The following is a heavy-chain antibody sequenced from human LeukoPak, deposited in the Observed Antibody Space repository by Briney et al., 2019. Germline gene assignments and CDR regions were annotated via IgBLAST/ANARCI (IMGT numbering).Heavy chain of an antibody. CDR2: INHSGST. J-gene: IGHJ4*02. CDR1: GGSFSGYY. V-gene: IGHV4-34*01. CDR3: ARGIRRRPYYYDSSGYSDY. Sequence: PSETLSLTCAVYGGSFSGYYWSWIRQPPGKGLEWIGEINHSGSTNYNPSLKSRVTISVDTSKNQFSLKLSSVTAADTAVYYCARGIRRRPYYYDSSGYSDYWGQGTLVTVSS. D-gene: IGHD3-22*01.